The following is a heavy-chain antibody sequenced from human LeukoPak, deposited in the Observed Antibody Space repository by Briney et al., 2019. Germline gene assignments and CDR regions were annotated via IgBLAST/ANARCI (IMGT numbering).Heavy chain of an antibody. Sequence: GGSLRLSCAASGFTFSNYWMHWVRQAPGEGLVWVSRINSDGINTSYADSVKGRFTISRDNAKNSLYLQMNSLRAEDTAVYYCARRMSIAVTGTPAFDIWGQGTMVTVSS. CDR1: GFTFSNYW. CDR3: ARRMSIAVTGTPAFDI. V-gene: IGHV3-74*01. J-gene: IGHJ3*02. CDR2: INSDGINT. D-gene: IGHD6-19*01.